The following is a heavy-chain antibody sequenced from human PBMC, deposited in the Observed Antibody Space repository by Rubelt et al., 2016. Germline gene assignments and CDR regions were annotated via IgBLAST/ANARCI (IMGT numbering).Heavy chain of an antibody. Sequence: GLEWVSLISGSGGSTYYADSVKGRFTISRDNAKNSRYLQMNSLRAEDTAVYYCARVDDNGYYYGVDVWGQGTTVTVSS. J-gene: IGHJ6*02. CDR2: ISGSGGST. CDR3: ARVDDNGYYYGVDV. D-gene: IGHD2-8*01. V-gene: IGHV3-11*04.